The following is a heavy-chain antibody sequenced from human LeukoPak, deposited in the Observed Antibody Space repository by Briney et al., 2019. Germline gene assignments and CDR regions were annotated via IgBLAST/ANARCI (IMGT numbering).Heavy chain of an antibody. Sequence: SQTLSLICTVSGGSISSGSHYWSWIRQPAGKGLEWIGRIHSSGTTNYNPSLKSRVTISVDTSKNQFSLKLYSVTAADTAVYYCARGWFDPWGQGTLVTVSS. J-gene: IGHJ5*02. CDR2: IHSSGTT. CDR1: GGSISSGSHY. V-gene: IGHV4-61*02. CDR3: ARGWFDP.